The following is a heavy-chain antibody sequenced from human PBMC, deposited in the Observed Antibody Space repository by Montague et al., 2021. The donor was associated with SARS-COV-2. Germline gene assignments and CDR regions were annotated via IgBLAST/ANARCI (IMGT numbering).Heavy chain of an antibody. CDR3: ARGRYYGSGTSLGMDV. Sequence: SETLSLTCAVYGGSFSGYYWSWIRQPPGKGLEWIGEINHSGGTNYNPSLKSRVTISVDTSKNQFSLNLSSVTAADTAVYYCARGRYYGSGTSLGMDVWGQGTTVTVSS. V-gene: IGHV4-34*01. CDR2: INHSGGT. D-gene: IGHD3-10*01. CDR1: GGSFSGYY. J-gene: IGHJ6*02.